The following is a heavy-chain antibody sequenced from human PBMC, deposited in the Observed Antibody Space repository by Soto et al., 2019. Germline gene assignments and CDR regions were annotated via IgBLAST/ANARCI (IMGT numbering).Heavy chain of an antibody. CDR3: ARDGQQMAPYAMDV. CDR2: IWYDGSNK. V-gene: IGHV3-33*01. Sequence: QVQLVESGGGVVQPGRSLRLSCAASGFTFKNNAMHWVRQAAGKGLEWVAQIWYDGSNKYYTDSVRGRFTISRDNLKNTVYLQMDSLRAADTAVYYCARDGQQMAPYAMDVWGQGTTVTVSS. J-gene: IGHJ6*02. CDR1: GFTFKNNA. D-gene: IGHD6-13*01.